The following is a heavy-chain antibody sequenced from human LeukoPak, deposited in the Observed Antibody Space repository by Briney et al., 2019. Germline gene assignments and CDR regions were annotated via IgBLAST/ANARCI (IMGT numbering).Heavy chain of an antibody. Sequence: GGSLRLSCAASGFIFNKHAMSWVRQAPGKGLEWVSGISPSGDSTYYADSVKGRFTISRDNSKNTLYLQMNSLRAEDTAVYYCAKDGGLWVSAHWGDSWGRGTLVTVS. J-gene: IGHJ4*02. CDR2: ISPSGDST. CDR3: AKDGGLWVSAHWGDS. D-gene: IGHD7-27*01. V-gene: IGHV3-23*01. CDR1: GFIFNKHA.